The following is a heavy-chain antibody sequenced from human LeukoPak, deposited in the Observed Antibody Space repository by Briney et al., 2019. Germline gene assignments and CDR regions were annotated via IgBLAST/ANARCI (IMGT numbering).Heavy chain of an antibody. D-gene: IGHD2-15*01. V-gene: IGHV4-59*01. CDR1: GGSISNCY. CDR3: ATRSTGVAATFDS. Sequence: KPSETLSLTCTVSGGSISNCYWSWIRQPPGKGLEWIGYIYYSGSTYYHPSLKSRVTISADTSKNEFSLKLSSVTAADTAIYYCATRSTGVAATFDSWGQGALVTVSS. J-gene: IGHJ4*02. CDR2: IYYSGST.